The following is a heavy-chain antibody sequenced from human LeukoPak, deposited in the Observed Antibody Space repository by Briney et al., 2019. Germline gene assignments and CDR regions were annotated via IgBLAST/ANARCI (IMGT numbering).Heavy chain of an antibody. Sequence: GGSLRLSCAASGFTFSSYAMHWVRQAPGKGLEWVAVISYDGSNKYYADSVKGRFTISRDNSKNTLYLQMNSLRAEDTAVYYCAKVWTAYSDDYFDYWGQGTLVTVSS. CDR1: GFTFSSYA. V-gene: IGHV3-30*04. CDR2: ISYDGSNK. D-gene: IGHD3/OR15-3a*01. J-gene: IGHJ4*02. CDR3: AKVWTAYSDDYFDY.